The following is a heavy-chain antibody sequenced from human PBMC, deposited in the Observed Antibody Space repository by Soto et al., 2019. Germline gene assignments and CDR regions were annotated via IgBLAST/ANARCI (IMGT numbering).Heavy chain of an antibody. Sequence: EVQLVESGGGLVQPGGSLRLSCAASGFTFSSYEMNWVRQAPGKGLEWVSYISSSGSSIYYADSVKGRFTISRDNAKNSLYLQMNSLRAEDTAVYYCARAMVRVVITRNWFDPWGQGTLVTVSS. CDR2: ISSSGSSI. CDR3: ARAMVRVVITRNWFDP. CDR1: GFTFSSYE. D-gene: IGHD3-10*01. V-gene: IGHV3-48*03. J-gene: IGHJ5*02.